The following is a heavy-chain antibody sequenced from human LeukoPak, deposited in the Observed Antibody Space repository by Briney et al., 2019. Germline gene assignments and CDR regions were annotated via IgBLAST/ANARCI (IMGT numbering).Heavy chain of an antibody. CDR3: AREGYSSSWGHFDY. CDR1: GFTFTSYS. D-gene: IGHD6-13*01. V-gene: IGHV3-23*01. Sequence: PGGSLRLSCAASGFTFTSYSMNWVRQAPGKGLEWVSTISGGGGSTYYADSVKGRFTISRDNSKNTLYLQVNSLRAEDTAVYYCAREGYSSSWGHFDYWGQGTPVTVSS. J-gene: IGHJ4*02. CDR2: ISGGGGST.